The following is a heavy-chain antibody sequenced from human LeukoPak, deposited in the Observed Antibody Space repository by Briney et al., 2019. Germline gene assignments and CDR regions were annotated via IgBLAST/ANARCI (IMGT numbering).Heavy chain of an antibody. J-gene: IGHJ1*01. V-gene: IGHV4-59*08. Sequence: SETLSLTCTVSGGSISSYYWSWIRQPPGKGLEWIGYVYYSGSTNYNPSLKSRVTISVDTSKNQFSLKLSSVTAADTAVYYCARHEVDYDTSGLTHRPEYFQHWGQGTLVTVSS. CDR2: VYYSGST. CDR3: ARHEVDYDTSGLTHRPEYFQH. D-gene: IGHD3-22*01. CDR1: GGSISSYY.